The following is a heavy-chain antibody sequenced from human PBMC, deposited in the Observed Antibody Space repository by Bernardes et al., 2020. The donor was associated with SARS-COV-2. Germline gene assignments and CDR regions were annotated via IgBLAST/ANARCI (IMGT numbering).Heavy chain of an antibody. CDR1: GFDFSDYW. J-gene: IGHJ6*02. CDR3: ARSAGMDV. Sequence: GSLRLSCAGSGFDFSDYWMTWVRQAPGKGLEWVANIKRDGSETYYVDSVKGRFTISRDNAKNLVFLQMNSLRAEDTAVFYCARSAGMDVWGQGTMVTVSS. V-gene: IGHV3-7*03. CDR2: IKRDGSET.